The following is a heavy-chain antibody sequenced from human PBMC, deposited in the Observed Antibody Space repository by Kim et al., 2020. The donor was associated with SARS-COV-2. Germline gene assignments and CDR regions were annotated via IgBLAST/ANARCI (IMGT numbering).Heavy chain of an antibody. CDR2: IYPGDSDT. J-gene: IGHJ4*02. V-gene: IGHV5-51*01. D-gene: IGHD7-27*01. CDR1: GSSFTSYW. CDR3: ARQGIGSRSGWGPCDY. Sequence: GESLKISCKGSGSSFTSYWIGWVRQMPGKGLEWMGIIYPGDSDTRYSPSFQGQVTISADKSISTAYLQWSSLKASDTAMYYCARQGIGSRSGWGPCDYWGQGTLVTVSS.